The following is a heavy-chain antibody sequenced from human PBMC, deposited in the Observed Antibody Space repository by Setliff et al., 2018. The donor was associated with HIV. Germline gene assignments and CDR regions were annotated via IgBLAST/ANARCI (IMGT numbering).Heavy chain of an antibody. CDR1: GDSVSSASYY. V-gene: IGHV4-61*01. CDR2: IYYSGTT. Sequence: SETLSLTCTVSGDSVSSASYYWSWIRQPPGKGLEWIGYIYYSGTTKYNPSLKSRVTISVETSKNQFSLKLSSVTAADTAVYYCARLDIVVVVAAKQGVDVWGKGTTVTVSS. J-gene: IGHJ6*04. CDR3: ARLDIVVVVAAKQGVDV. D-gene: IGHD2-15*01.